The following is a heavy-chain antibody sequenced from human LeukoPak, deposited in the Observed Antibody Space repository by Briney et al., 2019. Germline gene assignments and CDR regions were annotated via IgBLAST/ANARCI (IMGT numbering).Heavy chain of an antibody. CDR3: ARAMVPLFDN. V-gene: IGHV3-74*01. D-gene: IGHD4/OR15-4a*01. CDR1: GFSFSSYW. CDR2: IKSAGSST. Sequence: GGALRLSCAASGFSFSSYWMHWVRQAPGKGMVWVSRIKSAGSSTNYADSVKGRFTISRDNAKNTLYLQMNSLRAEDTAVYYCARAMVPLFDNWGQGTLVTVSS. J-gene: IGHJ4*02.